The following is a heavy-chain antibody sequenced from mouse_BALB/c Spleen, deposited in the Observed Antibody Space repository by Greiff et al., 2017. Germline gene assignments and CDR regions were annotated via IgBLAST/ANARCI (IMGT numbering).Heavy chain of an antibody. V-gene: IGHV3-2*02. CDR2: ISYSGST. CDR1: GYSITSDYA. J-gene: IGHJ4*01. Sequence: EVKLQESGPGLVKPSQSLSLTCTVTGYSITSDYAWNWIRQFPGNKLEWMGYISYSGSTSYNPSLKSRISITRDTSKNQFFLQLNSVTTEDTATYYCARLGYGYAMDYWGQGTSVTVSS. D-gene: IGHD2-14*01. CDR3: ARLGYGYAMDY.